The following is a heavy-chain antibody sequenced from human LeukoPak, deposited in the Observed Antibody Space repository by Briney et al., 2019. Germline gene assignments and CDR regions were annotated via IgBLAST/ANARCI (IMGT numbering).Heavy chain of an antibody. CDR1: GFTFSSYA. CDR2: ISGSGGST. J-gene: IGHJ4*02. CDR3: AKDTISSGWYYFDY. D-gene: IGHD6-19*01. Sequence: GGSLRLSCAASGFTFSSYAMSWVRQAPGKGLEWVSAISGSGGSTYYADSVKGRFTISRDNSKNTLYLQMYSLRAEDTAVYYCAKDTISSGWYYFDYWGQGTLVTVSS. V-gene: IGHV3-23*01.